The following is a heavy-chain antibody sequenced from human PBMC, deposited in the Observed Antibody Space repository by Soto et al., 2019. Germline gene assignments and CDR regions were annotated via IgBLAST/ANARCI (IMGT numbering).Heavy chain of an antibody. CDR3: ARGIAARTPPDN. Sequence: PGGSLRLSCVASGLTFGSRAMSWVRQAPGEGLQWVSTITDTGGDAKYADSVRGRFVISRDNSKNSVYLQMNSLRAEDTAVYYCARGIAARTPPDNWGQGTLVTVSS. V-gene: IGHV3-23*01. CDR2: ITDTGGDA. CDR1: GLTFGSRA. D-gene: IGHD6-6*01. J-gene: IGHJ4*02.